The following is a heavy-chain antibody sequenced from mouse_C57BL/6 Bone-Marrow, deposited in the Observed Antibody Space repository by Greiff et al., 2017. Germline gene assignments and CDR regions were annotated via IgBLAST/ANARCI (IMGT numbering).Heavy chain of an antibody. CDR2: IYPGSGST. V-gene: IGHV1-55*01. CDR3: ARKENYYGSRYFDY. J-gene: IGHJ2*01. CDR1: GYTFTSYW. Sequence: VQLQQPGAELVKPGASVKMSCKASGYTFTSYWITWVKQRPGQGLEWIGDIYPGSGSTNYNEKFKSKATLTVDTSSSTSYMQLSSLTSEDSAVYYCARKENYYGSRYFDYWGQGTTLTVSS. D-gene: IGHD1-1*01.